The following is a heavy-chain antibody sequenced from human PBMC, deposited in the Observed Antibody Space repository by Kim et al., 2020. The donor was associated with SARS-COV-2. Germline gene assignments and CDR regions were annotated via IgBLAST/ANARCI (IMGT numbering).Heavy chain of an antibody. CDR1: GGSISSSSYY. J-gene: IGHJ3*02. Sequence: SETLSLTCTVSGGSISSSSYYWGWIRQPPGKGLEWIGSIYYSGSTYYNPSLKSRVTISVDTSKNQFSLKLSSVTAADTAVYYCARHLKRLLIVVVPAAVGAFDIWGQGTMVTVSS. CDR2: IYYSGST. V-gene: IGHV4-39*01. D-gene: IGHD2-2*01. CDR3: ARHLKRLLIVVVPAAVGAFDI.